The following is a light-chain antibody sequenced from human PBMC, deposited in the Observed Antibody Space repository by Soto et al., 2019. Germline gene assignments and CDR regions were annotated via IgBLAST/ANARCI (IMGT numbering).Light chain of an antibody. CDR3: LQDYNYPGT. Sequence: AIQMTQSPSSLSASVGDRVTITCRASQGIRNDLGWYQQKPGKAPKLLIYAASSLQSGVPARFSGSGSGTDFTLTISSLQPEDFATFYCLQDYNYPGTFGQGTKLEIK. J-gene: IGKJ2*01. V-gene: IGKV1-6*01. CDR2: AAS. CDR1: QGIRND.